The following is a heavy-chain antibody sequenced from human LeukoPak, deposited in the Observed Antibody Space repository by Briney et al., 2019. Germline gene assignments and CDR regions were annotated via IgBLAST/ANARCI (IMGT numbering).Heavy chain of an antibody. CDR2: ISSSGSTI. CDR3: ARVDSSGWYSFDY. V-gene: IGHV3-48*03. D-gene: IGHD6-19*01. J-gene: IGHJ4*02. CDR1: GFTFSSYE. Sequence: PGGSLRLSCAASGFTFSSYEMNWVRQAPGKGLEWVSYISSSGSTIYYADSVKGRFTISRDNAKNSLYLQMNSLRAEDTAVYYCARVDSSGWYSFDYWGQGTLVTVSS.